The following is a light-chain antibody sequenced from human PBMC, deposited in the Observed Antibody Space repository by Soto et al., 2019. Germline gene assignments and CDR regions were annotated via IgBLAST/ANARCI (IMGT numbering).Light chain of an antibody. CDR2: DVS. Sequence: QSALTQPRSVSGSPRQSVTISCTGTSSDVGGYNYVSWYQQHPGKAPKLMIYDVSKRPSGVPDRFSGSKSGNTASLTISGLQAEDEADYYCCSYAGSYGVVFGGGTKLTVL. V-gene: IGLV2-11*01. CDR3: CSYAGSYGVV. J-gene: IGLJ2*01. CDR1: SSDVGGYNY.